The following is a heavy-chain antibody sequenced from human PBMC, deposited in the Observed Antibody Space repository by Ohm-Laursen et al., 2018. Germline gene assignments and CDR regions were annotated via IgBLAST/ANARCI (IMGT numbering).Heavy chain of an antibody. J-gene: IGHJ4*02. D-gene: IGHD6-13*01. CDR2: ITVNGDNT. CDR1: GFIFSSYA. CDR3: EGKGPQQLY. Sequence: SLRLSCSASGFIFSSYAMSWVRQAPGKGLGWVSAITVNGDNTFYADSVKGRFTISRDNSKNTLYLQMNSLTAEDTAAYYCEGKGPQQLYWGQGTLVTVSS. V-gene: IGHV3-23*01.